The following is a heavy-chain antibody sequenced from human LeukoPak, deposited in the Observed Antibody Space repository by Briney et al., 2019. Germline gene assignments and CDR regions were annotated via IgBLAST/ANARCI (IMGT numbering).Heavy chain of an antibody. Sequence: PGGSLRLSCTASGFTFSSYSMNWVRQAPGKGLDWVSYISSRSSTIHYGDSVEGRFTISRDNAKNSLYLQMNGLRDEDTAVYYCARGYLTNAFDIWGQGTMVTVSS. J-gene: IGHJ3*02. D-gene: IGHD2-8*01. V-gene: IGHV3-48*02. CDR3: ARGYLTNAFDI. CDR2: ISSRSSTI. CDR1: GFTFSSYS.